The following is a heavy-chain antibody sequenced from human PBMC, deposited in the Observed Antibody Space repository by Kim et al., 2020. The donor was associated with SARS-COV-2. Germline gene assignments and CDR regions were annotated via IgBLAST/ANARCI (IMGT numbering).Heavy chain of an antibody. CDR3: APLHFYSSAH. CDR2: IGGSDGVV. CDR1: GLNFNIQY. V-gene: IGHV3-21*01. J-gene: IGHJ4*02. D-gene: IGHD6-19*01. Sequence: GGSLRLSCVASGLNFNIQYMTWVRQAPGKGLEWVSFIGGSDGVVSYAHSVRGRFAIYRDNARNSVYLQMNSLRAEDTAIYYCAPLHFYSSAHWGQGTLVTVSS.